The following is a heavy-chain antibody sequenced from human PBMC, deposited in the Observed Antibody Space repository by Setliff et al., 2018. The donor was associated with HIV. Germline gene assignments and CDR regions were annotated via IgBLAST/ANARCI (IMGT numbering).Heavy chain of an antibody. V-gene: IGHV4-39*07. Sequence: PSETLSLTCTVSGGSISSSSYYWGWIRQPPGKGLEWIGSIYHSGSTYYNPSLKSRVTISVDASRNQFSLRLSSVTAADTAVYYCARDRPYSGYPDWGQGTLVTVSS. J-gene: IGHJ4*02. CDR2: IYHSGST. D-gene: IGHD5-12*01. CDR3: ARDRPYSGYPD. CDR1: GGSISSSSYY.